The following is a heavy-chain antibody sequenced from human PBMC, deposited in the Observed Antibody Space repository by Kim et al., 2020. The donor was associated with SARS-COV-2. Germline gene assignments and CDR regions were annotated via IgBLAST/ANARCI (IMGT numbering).Heavy chain of an antibody. J-gene: IGHJ4*02. V-gene: IGHV3-74*01. CDR1: GFTFSRSW. Sequence: GGSLRLSCAASGFTFSRSWMHWVRQAPGKGLVWVSRINSDGSSTSYADSVKGRFTLSRDNAKNTLYLQMNSLRAEDTAVYYCARVGHLGADYWGAQLYYFDYWGQGTLVTVSS. D-gene: IGHD7-27*01. CDR2: INSDGSST. CDR3: ARVGHLGADYWGAQLYYFDY.